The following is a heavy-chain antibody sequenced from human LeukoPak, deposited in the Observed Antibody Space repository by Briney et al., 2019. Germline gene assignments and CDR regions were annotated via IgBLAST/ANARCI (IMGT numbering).Heavy chain of an antibody. Sequence: ASVKVSCKASGYTFTSYAMHWVRQAPGQRLEWMGWINAGNGNTKYSQKLQGRVTITRDTSASTAYMELSSLRSEDTAVYYCARDQYSSSWYPSGFDYWGQGTLVTVSS. D-gene: IGHD6-13*01. CDR2: INAGNGNT. V-gene: IGHV1-3*01. J-gene: IGHJ4*02. CDR1: GYTFTSYA. CDR3: ARDQYSSSWYPSGFDY.